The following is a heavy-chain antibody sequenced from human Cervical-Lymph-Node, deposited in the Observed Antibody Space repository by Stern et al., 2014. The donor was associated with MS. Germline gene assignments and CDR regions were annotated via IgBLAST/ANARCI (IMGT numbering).Heavy chain of an antibody. D-gene: IGHD2-2*01. CDR1: GFNFNFFS. CDR2: IGTSGSFIGSSAYIT. CDR3: GRDPAPYASPIDY. J-gene: IGHJ4*02. Sequence: EVQLVESGGRLVQPGGSLRLACEASGFNFNFFSMNWVRQAPGKGLEWVAFIGTSGSFIGSSAYITFYADSVKGRFTISRDNGKNSVYLQMDGLRVEDTAVYYCGRDPAPYASPIDYWGQGTLVTVSS. V-gene: IGHV3-48*01.